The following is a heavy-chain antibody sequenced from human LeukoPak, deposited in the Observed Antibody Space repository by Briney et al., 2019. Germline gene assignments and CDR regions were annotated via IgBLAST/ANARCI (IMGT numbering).Heavy chain of an antibody. Sequence: SETLSLTCAVSGGSISSGGYSWSWIRQPPGKGLEWIGYIYHSGSTYYNPSLKSRVTISVDRSKNQFSLKLSSVTAADTAVYCCASGYSYGYDYWGQGTLVTVSS. V-gene: IGHV4-30-2*01. D-gene: IGHD5-18*01. J-gene: IGHJ4*02. CDR1: GGSISSGGYS. CDR3: ASGYSYGYDY. CDR2: IYHSGST.